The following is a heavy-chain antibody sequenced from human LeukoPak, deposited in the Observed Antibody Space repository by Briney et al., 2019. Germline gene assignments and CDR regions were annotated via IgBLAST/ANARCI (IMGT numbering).Heavy chain of an antibody. D-gene: IGHD4-11*01. V-gene: IGHV4-4*02. CDR3: ARVARHDYTYYPGGNYFDY. CDR2: ISHSGTT. CDR1: GASISRPYW. Sequence: PSETLSLTCGVSGASISRPYWWSWVRQPPGKGLEWIAEISHSGTTHYNPSLKSRVIISLDKSKNQVFLKLNSVTAADTAVYYCARVARHDYTYYPGGNYFDYWGQGTLVTVSS. J-gene: IGHJ4*02.